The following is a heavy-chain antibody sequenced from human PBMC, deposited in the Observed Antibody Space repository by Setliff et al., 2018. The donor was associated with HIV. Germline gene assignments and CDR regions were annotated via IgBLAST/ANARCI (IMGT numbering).Heavy chain of an antibody. CDR3: ARDAGAPGRGNPLDY. Sequence: GASVKVSCKTSGYTFTVNHLHWVRQAPGQGVEWVGKISPDSGDTFYAQKCQGRVTLTRDTSITTAYMELSTLRDDDTAVYYCARDAGAPGRGNPLDYWGQGTLVTVSS. J-gene: IGHJ4*02. CDR2: ISPDSGDT. V-gene: IGHV1-2*02. D-gene: IGHD3-10*01. CDR1: GYTFTVNH.